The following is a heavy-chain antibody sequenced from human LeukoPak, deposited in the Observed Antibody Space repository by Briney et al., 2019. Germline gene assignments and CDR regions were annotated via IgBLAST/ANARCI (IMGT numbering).Heavy chain of an antibody. D-gene: IGHD1-20*01. J-gene: IGHJ6*02. Sequence: PGGSLRLSCAASGFTVSSNYMSWVRQAPGKGLEWVSVIYSGGSTYYADSVKGRFTISRHNSKNTLYLQMNSLRAEDTAVYYCARDGGITGTTGDYYYGMDVWGQGTTVTVSS. V-gene: IGHV3-53*04. CDR1: GFTVSSNY. CDR2: IYSGGST. CDR3: ARDGGITGTTGDYYYGMDV.